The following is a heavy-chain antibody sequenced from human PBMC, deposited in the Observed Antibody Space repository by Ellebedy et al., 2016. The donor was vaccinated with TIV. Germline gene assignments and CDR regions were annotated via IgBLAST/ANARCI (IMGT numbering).Heavy chain of an antibody. D-gene: IGHD3-22*01. J-gene: IGHJ4*02. CDR1: RAPIGRYY. V-gene: IGHV4-59*01. Sequence: MPSETLSLTCTVSRAPIGRYYWSWTRQPPGKGLEWIGYIYHSGSTSYNHSLKSRVTISVDTPKNEFSLKLSPVTAADTAVYYCARRHPGKYYDVFDYWGQGTLVTVSS. CDR2: IYHSGST. CDR3: ARRHPGKYYDVFDY.